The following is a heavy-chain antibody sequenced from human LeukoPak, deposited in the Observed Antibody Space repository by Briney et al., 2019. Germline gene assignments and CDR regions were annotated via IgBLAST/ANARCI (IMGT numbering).Heavy chain of an antibody. Sequence: PSETLSLTCTVSGGSISSYYWSWIRQPPGKGLEWIGYIYCSGSTNYNPSLKSRVTISVDTSKNQFSLKLSSVTAADTAVYYCARSQVLRYFDWPNWFDPWGQGTPVTVSS. J-gene: IGHJ5*02. CDR2: IYCSGST. V-gene: IGHV4-59*01. CDR3: ARSQVLRYFDWPNWFDP. CDR1: GGSISSYY. D-gene: IGHD3-9*01.